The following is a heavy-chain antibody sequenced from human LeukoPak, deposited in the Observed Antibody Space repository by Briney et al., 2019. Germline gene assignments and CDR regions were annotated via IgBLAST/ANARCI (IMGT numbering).Heavy chain of an antibody. CDR3: VRESRPGGAMGLYHNLDY. CDR2: IKQDGTEK. V-gene: IGHV3-7*01. J-gene: IGHJ4*02. CDR1: GFTFSDFW. D-gene: IGHD1-1*01. Sequence: PGGSLRLSCAGSGFTFSDFWMTWVRQTPGKGLDWVANIKQDGTEKNLVDSVKGRFTISRDNTKNLLFLEMNNLRGDDTAIYYCVRESRPGGAMGLYHNLDYWGQGTLVAVSS.